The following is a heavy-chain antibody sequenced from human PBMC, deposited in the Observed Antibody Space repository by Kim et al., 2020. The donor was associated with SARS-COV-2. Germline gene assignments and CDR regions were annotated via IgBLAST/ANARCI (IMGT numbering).Heavy chain of an antibody. J-gene: IGHJ6*01. Sequence: ASVKVSCKASGYTFTSYAMNWVRQAPGQGLEWMGWISTNTGNPTYALAFRGRFVFSLDTSGSTAYLQITSLKAEDTAVYYCAREITYYDVLSGPNYHYYY. CDR3: AREITYYDVLSGPNYHYYY. D-gene: IGHD3-3*01. CDR2: ISTNTGNP. V-gene: IGHV7-4-1*02. CDR1: GYTFTSYA.